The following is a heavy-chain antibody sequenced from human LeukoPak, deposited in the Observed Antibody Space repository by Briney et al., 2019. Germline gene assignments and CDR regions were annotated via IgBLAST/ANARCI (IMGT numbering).Heavy chain of an antibody. D-gene: IGHD4-11*01. CDR2: ITSKAYGATA. CDR1: GFTFSSYA. V-gene: IGHV3-49*04. J-gene: IGHJ4*02. Sequence: GGSLRLSCAASGFTFSSYAMSWVRQAPGKGLEWVGFITSKAYGATAEYAASVKDRFTISRDDSNGVAYLQMDSLKTEDTAVYYCIRDFYSNYGVDFDYWGQGTQVTVSS. CDR3: IRDFYSNYGVDFDY.